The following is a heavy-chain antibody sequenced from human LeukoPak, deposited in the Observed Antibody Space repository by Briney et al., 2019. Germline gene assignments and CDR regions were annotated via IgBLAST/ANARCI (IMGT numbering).Heavy chain of an antibody. CDR3: ARHISLAAAGLNWFDP. V-gene: IGHV4-39*01. CDR1: GGSVSSSSYY. J-gene: IGHJ5*02. Sequence: SSETLSLTCTVSGGSVSSSSYYWGWIRQPPGKGLEWIGSIYYSGSTYYNPSLKSRVSISVDTSKNQFSLKLSSVTAADTAVYYCARHISLAAAGLNWFDPWGQGTLVTVSS. D-gene: IGHD6-13*01. CDR2: IYYSGST.